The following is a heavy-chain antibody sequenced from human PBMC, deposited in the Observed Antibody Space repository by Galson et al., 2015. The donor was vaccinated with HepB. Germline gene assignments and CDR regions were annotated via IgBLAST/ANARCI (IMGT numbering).Heavy chain of an antibody. J-gene: IGHJ4*02. CDR2: VSYSGRT. V-gene: IGHV4-59*08. D-gene: IGHD6-19*01. Sequence: LSLTCTVSGDSINTYYWSWIRQPPGRGLEWLGVVSYSGRTKYSPSLKSRVTMSVDTSKNHFSLKMRSVIAADTAVYYCARQSQRSGWGHFDYWGQGTLVSVSS. CDR1: GDSINTYY. CDR3: ARQSQRSGWGHFDY.